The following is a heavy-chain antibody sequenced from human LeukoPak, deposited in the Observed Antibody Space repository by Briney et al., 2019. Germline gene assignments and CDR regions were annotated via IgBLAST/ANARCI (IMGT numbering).Heavy chain of an antibody. Sequence: PSETLSLTCAVYGGSFSGYYWSWIRQPPGKGLEWIGEINHSGSTNYNPSLKSRVTISVDTSKNQFSLKLSSVTAADTAVYYCASGKYWGIVGATLDHWGQGTLVTVSS. CDR3: ASGKYWGIVGATLDH. CDR1: GGSFSGYY. CDR2: INHSGST. J-gene: IGHJ4*02. D-gene: IGHD1-26*01. V-gene: IGHV4-34*01.